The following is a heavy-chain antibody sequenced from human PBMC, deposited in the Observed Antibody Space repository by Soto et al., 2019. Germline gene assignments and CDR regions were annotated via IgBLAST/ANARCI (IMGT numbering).Heavy chain of an antibody. D-gene: IGHD3-3*01. Sequence: GSLRLSCAASGFTFSSYGMHWVRQAPGKGLEWVAVISYDGSNKYYADSVKGRFTISRDNSKNTLYLQMNSLRAEDTAVYYCAKDRGRYYDFWSGYQPYYYYYGMAVWGQGTTVTVSS. CDR1: GFTFSSYG. CDR3: AKDRGRYYDFWSGYQPYYYYYGMAV. CDR2: ISYDGSNK. J-gene: IGHJ6*02. V-gene: IGHV3-30*18.